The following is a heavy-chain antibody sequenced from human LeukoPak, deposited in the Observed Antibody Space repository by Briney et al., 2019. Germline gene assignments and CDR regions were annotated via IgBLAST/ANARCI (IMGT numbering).Heavy chain of an antibody. V-gene: IGHV1-2*04. CDR3: ARGYSGYDL. CDR1: LYTLTRYY. CDR2: INPNTGDT. J-gene: IGHJ4*02. D-gene: IGHD5-12*01. Sequence: ASVTVSRKTSLYTLTRYYMHCVRHAPGHRRECMGWINPNTGDTHNAQKFQGWVTMTRDTYIRTAYMELSRLRSDDTAVYYCARGYSGYDLWGQGTLVTVSS.